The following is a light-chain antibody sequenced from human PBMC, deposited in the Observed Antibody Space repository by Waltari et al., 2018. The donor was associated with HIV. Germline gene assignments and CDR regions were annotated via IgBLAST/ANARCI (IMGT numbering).Light chain of an antibody. CDR1: AFPTQY. CDR3: QSADSSATYRV. J-gene: IGLJ3*02. CDR2: KDT. Sequence: YELTQPPSVSVWPGQTARITRSGYAFPTQYALRYQHKRGQAPLVVIYKDTERPSGIPERFSGSSSGTIVTLTISGVQAEDEADYYCQSADSSATYRVFGRGTKLTVL. V-gene: IGLV3-25*03.